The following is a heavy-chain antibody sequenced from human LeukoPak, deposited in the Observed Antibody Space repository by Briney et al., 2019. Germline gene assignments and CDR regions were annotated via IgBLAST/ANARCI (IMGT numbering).Heavy chain of an antibody. CDR3: AILPNGVSDY. CDR1: GGSISNSY. CDR2: IYYSGST. J-gene: IGHJ4*02. Sequence: PSETLSLTCTVSGGSISNSYWSWIRQPPGKGLEWIGYIYYSGSTNYNPSLKSRVTISVDTSKNQFSLKLNSVTAADTAVYYCAILPNGVSDYWGQGMLVTVSS. V-gene: IGHV4-59*01.